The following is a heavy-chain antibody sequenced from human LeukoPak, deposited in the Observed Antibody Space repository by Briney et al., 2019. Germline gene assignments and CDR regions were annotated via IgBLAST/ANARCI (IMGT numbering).Heavy chain of an antibody. Sequence: PSETLSLTCAVYGGSFSSYYWGWIRQPPGKGLEWIGSIYYSGSTYYNPSLKSRVTISVDTSKNQFSLKLSSVTAADTAVYYCARDAKSWFDPWGQGTLVTVSS. CDR2: IYYSGST. V-gene: IGHV4-39*07. J-gene: IGHJ5*02. CDR3: ARDAKSWFDP. CDR1: GGSFSSYY.